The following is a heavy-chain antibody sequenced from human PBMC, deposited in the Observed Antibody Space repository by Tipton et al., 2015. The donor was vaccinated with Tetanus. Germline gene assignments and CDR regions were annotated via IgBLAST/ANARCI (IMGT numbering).Heavy chain of an antibody. CDR2: IDPNRGGT. CDR1: GYTFTGYY. D-gene: IGHD3-22*01. CDR3: ARDRGDYIYYGMDV. Sequence: QMQLVQSGAEVKKPGASVKVSCKASGYTFTGYYIYWVRQAPGQGLEWMGWIDPNRGGTVYAQKFQGRVTMTRDTSSSTAYMELRSLRSDDTAVYYCARDRGDYIYYGMDVWGPGTPVTVS. V-gene: IGHV1-2*02. J-gene: IGHJ6*02.